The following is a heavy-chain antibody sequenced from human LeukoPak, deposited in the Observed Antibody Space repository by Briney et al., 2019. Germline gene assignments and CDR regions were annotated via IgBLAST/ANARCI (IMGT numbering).Heavy chain of an antibody. V-gene: IGHV1-2*02. D-gene: IGHD3-9*01. CDR1: GYTFTGYY. CDR2: INPNSGGT. Sequence: ASVKVSCKASGYTFTGYYMHWVRQAPGQGLEWMGWINPNSGGTNYAQKFQGRVTMTRDTSISTAYMELSRLRSDDTAVYYCARGYTDILTGCFHYYYYMDVWGKGTTVTVSS. CDR3: ARGYTDILTGCFHYYYYMDV. J-gene: IGHJ6*03.